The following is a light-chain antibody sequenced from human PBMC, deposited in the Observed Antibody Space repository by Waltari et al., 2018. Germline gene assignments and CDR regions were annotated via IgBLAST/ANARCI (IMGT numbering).Light chain of an antibody. CDR3: QSYDTSLGVV. Sequence: QSVLTQPPSVSGAPGQRVTISCTGSWSNIGAGYDVHWYQQLPGKAPQLLFYGGKTRPPGVPDRFFCSKSGTSASLAIPGLQPEDEADYYCQSYDTSLGVVFGGGTKLTVL. CDR1: WSNIGAGYD. J-gene: IGLJ2*01. V-gene: IGLV1-40*01. CDR2: GGK.